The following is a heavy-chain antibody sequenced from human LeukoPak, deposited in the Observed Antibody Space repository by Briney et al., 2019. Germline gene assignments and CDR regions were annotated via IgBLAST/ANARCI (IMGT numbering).Heavy chain of an antibody. J-gene: IGHJ3*02. D-gene: IGHD3-10*01. CDR2: IYYSGST. Sequence: PSETLSLTCTVSGGSISSSSYYWGWIRQPPGKGLEWIGSIYYSGSTYYNPSLKSRVTISVDTSKNQFSLKLSSVTAADTAVYYCARREKLLWFGNDAFDIWGQGTMVTVSS. CDR3: ARREKLLWFGNDAFDI. CDR1: GGSISSSSYY. V-gene: IGHV4-39*01.